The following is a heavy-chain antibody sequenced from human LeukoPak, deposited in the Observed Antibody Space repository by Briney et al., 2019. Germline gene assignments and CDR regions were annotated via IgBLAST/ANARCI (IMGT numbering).Heavy chain of an antibody. CDR2: IYPGDSDT. D-gene: IGHD2-2*01. V-gene: IGHV5-51*01. J-gene: IGHJ4*02. CDR1: GYSFTSYW. Sequence: PGESLKISCKGSGYSFTSYWIGWVRQMPGKGLEWMGMIYPGDSDTRYSPSFQGQVTISADKSISTAYLQWSSLKASDTAMYYCARHYCSSTSCHVGGDYWGQGTLVTVSS. CDR3: ARHYCSSTSCHVGGDY.